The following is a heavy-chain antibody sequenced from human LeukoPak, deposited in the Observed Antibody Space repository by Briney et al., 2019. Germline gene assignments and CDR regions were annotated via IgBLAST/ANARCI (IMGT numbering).Heavy chain of an antibody. CDR1: GFTFSSYW. CDR3: ARRGYSSGWYGGVEGLFKTNWFDP. D-gene: IGHD6-19*01. J-gene: IGHJ5*02. CDR2: IKQDGSEK. V-gene: IGHV3-7*01. Sequence: GGSLRLSCAASGFTFSSYWMSWVRQAPGKGLEWVTNIKQDGSEKYYVDSVKGRFTISRDNAKNSLYLQMNSLRAEDTAVYYCARRGYSSGWYGGVEGLFKTNWFDPWGQGTLVTVSS.